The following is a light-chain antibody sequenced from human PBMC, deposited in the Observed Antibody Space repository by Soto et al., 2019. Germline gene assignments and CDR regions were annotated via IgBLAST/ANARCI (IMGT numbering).Light chain of an antibody. CDR3: SEDAGSNNDV. CDR2: EVS. V-gene: IGLV2-8*01. CDR1: SSNVGGYNY. Sequence: QSALTQPPSASGSPGQSVTISCTGTSSNVGGYNYDSWYQQHPGKAPILMINEVSKRPSGVPYRCSGSESGNTASLTVSGLQAEDDADYYCSEDAGSNNDVFGAGTKLTVL. J-gene: IGLJ1*01.